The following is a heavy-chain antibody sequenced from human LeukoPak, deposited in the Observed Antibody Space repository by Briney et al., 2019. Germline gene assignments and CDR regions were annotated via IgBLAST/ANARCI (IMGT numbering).Heavy chain of an antibody. J-gene: IGHJ5*02. CDR2: ISGSGGST. V-gene: IGHV3-23*01. CDR3: AKVYGDYVLRWFDP. D-gene: IGHD4-17*01. CDR1: GFTFSSYA. Sequence: GGSLRLSCAASGFTFSSYAMSWVRQAPGKGREWVSAISGSGGSTYYADSVKGRFTISRDNSKNTLYLQMNSLRAEDTAVYYCAKVYGDYVLRWFDPWAREPWSPSTQ.